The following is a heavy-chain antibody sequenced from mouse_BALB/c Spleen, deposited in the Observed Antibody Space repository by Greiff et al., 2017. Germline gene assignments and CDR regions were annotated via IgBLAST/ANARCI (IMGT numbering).Heavy chain of an antibody. J-gene: IGHJ3*01. CDR2: ISYSGST. D-gene: IGHD1-1*01. CDR1: GYSITSDYA. CDR3: ARGGYYYGSSPWFAY. V-gene: IGHV3-2*02. Sequence: EVKLVESGPGLVKPSQSLSLTCTVTGYSITSDYAWNWIRQFPGNKLEWMGYISYSGSTSYNPSLKSRISITRDTSKNQFFLQLNSVTTEDTATYYCARGGYYYGSSPWFAYWGQGTLVTVSA.